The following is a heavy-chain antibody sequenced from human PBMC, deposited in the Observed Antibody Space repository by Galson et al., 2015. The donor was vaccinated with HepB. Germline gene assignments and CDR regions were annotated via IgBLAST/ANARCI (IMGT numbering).Heavy chain of an antibody. Sequence: SVKVSCKASGGTFSSYAISWVRQAPGQGLEWMGGIIPIFGTANYAQKFQGRVTITADESTSTAYMELSSLRSEDTAVYYCAREAHPYCGGDCEFDYWGQGTLVTVSS. CDR2: IIPIFGTA. J-gene: IGHJ4*02. CDR1: GGTFSSYA. V-gene: IGHV1-69*13. D-gene: IGHD2-21*02. CDR3: AREAHPYCGGDCEFDY.